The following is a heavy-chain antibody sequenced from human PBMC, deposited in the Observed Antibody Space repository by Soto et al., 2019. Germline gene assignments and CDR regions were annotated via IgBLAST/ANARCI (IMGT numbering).Heavy chain of an antibody. CDR3: ARHVFTTVVRGFLITFEYYSGLDV. Sequence: SETLCLTCPVSRVSISDYFWSWIRQPPGKGLEWIGNIHHSGSTYYNPSLKSRVTISVDTSRDQFSLKLSSVTTADTAVYYCARHVFTTVVRGFLITFEYYSGLDVWGQGTTVTVSS. CDR2: IHHSGST. J-gene: IGHJ6*02. V-gene: IGHV4-59*04. D-gene: IGHD3-10*01. CDR1: RVSISDYF.